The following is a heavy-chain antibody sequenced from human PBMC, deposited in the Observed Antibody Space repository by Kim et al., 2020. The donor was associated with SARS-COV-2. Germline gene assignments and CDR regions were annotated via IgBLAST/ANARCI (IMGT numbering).Heavy chain of an antibody. Sequence: RYSPSFQGQVTISADKSISTAYLQWSSLKASDTAMYYCARLIASGSYMGRWGQGTLVTVSS. D-gene: IGHD1-26*01. J-gene: IGHJ4*02. CDR3: ARLIASGSYMGR. V-gene: IGHV5-51*01.